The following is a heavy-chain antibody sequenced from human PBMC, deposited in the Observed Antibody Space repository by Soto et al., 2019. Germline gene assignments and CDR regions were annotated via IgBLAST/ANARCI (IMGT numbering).Heavy chain of an antibody. CDR3: ARGTRGDY. V-gene: IGHV1-18*01. J-gene: IGHJ4*02. CDR2: ISAHNGNT. D-gene: IGHD3-16*01. Sequence: QVHLVQSGAEVKKPGASVQVSCKGSGYAFTTYGITWVRQAPGQGLEWMGWISAHNGNTNYAQKLQGRDTVTRDTSTRAAYAERRSRRPDATAVYCGARGTRGDYWGQGARVTVSS. CDR1: GYAFTTYG.